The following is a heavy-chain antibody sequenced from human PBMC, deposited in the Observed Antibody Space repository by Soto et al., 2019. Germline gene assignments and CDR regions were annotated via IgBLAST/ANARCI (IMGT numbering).Heavy chain of an antibody. V-gene: IGHV4-59*01. CDR3: ARRYGASFDL. D-gene: IGHD4-17*01. CDR1: GGSISSYY. CDR2: IYYSGST. J-gene: IGHJ4*02. Sequence: PSETLSLTCTVSGGSISSYYWSWIRQPPGKGLEWIGYIYYSGSTNYNPSLKSRVTISVDTSKNQFSLKLSSVTAADTAVYYCARRYGASFDLWGQGTLVPVSS.